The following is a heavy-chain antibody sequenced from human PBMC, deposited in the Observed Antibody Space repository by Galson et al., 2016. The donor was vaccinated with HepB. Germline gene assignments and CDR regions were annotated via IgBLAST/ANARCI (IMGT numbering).Heavy chain of an antibody. V-gene: IGHV1-18*01. Sequence: SVKVSCKASGYTFTSHDISWARQAPGQGLEWMGWISAYNGNTNYAQKLQGRVTMTTGKSTSTAYMEPRSLRAEDTAVYYCARERDYSKSFYHYGMDLWGQGTTVTVSS. J-gene: IGHJ6*02. CDR1: GYTFTSHD. CDR2: ISAYNGNT. CDR3: ARERDYSKSFYHYGMDL. D-gene: IGHD4-11*01.